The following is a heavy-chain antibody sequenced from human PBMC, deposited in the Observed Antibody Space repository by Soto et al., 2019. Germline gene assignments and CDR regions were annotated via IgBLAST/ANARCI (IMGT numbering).Heavy chain of an antibody. CDR1: GFTFDDYA. CDR3: AKDALTAVGFHFDF. J-gene: IGHJ4*02. Sequence: EVQLVESGGGLVQPGRSLRLSCAASGFTFDDYAMHGVRQAPGKGLEWVSGISSNSGSVGYADSVKGRFTISRDNSKHSLYLQMSSLKAEDTALYYCAKDALTAVGFHFDFWGQGTLVTVSS. D-gene: IGHD4-17*01. CDR2: ISSNSGSV. V-gene: IGHV3-9*01.